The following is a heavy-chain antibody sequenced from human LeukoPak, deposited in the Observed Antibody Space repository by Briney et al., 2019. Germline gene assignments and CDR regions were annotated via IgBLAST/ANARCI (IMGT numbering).Heavy chain of an antibody. CDR2: INHSGST. J-gene: IGHJ6*02. CDR3: ARISGPLYYALDV. V-gene: IGHV4-34*01. Sequence: SETLSLTCAVYGGSFSGYYWSWIRQPPGKGLEWIGEINHSGSTNYNPSLKSRVTISVDTSKNQFSLKLSSVTAADTAVYYCARISGPLYYALDVWGQGTTVTVSS. CDR1: GGSFSGYY.